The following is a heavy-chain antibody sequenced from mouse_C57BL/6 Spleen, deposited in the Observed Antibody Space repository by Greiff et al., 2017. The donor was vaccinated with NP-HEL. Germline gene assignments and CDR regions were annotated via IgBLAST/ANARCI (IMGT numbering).Heavy chain of an antibody. CDR3: ARIPQDWYFDV. CDR2: IWSGGST. CDR1: GFSLTSYG. J-gene: IGHJ1*03. Sequence: VKLMESGPGLVQPSQSLSITCTVSGFSLTSYGVHWVRQSPGKGLEWLGVIWSGGSTDYNAAFISRLSISKDNSKSQVFFKMNSLQADDTAIYYCARIPQDWYFDVWGTGTTVTVSS. V-gene: IGHV2-2*01.